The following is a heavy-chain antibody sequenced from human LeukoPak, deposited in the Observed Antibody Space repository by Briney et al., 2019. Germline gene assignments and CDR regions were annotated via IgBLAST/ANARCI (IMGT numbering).Heavy chain of an antibody. D-gene: IGHD3-22*01. J-gene: IGHJ4*02. CDR3: AGDDGSGYYFDY. CDR1: GGSISSHY. Sequence: SETLSLTCTVSGGSISSHYWSWIRQPPGKGLEWIGYIYYSGSTNYNPSLKSRVTISVDTSKNQFSLKLSSVTAADTAVYYCAGDDGSGYYFDYWGQGTLVTVSS. CDR2: IYYSGST. V-gene: IGHV4-59*11.